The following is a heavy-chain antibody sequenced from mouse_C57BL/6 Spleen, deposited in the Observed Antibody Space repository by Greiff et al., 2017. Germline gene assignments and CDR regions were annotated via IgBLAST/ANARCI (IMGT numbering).Heavy chain of an antibody. D-gene: IGHD1-1*01. CDR1: GFTFSDYG. CDR2: ISSGSSTS. V-gene: IGHV5-17*01. J-gene: IGHJ3*01. CDR3: ARDSGSYYYGSRDWFAY. Sequence: EVKLVESGGGLVKPGGSLKLSCAASGFTFSDYGMHWVRQAPEKGLEWVAYISSGSSTSYYADTVKGRFTISRDNAKNTLFLQMTSLRSEDTAMYYCARDSGSYYYGSRDWFAYWGQGTLVTVSA.